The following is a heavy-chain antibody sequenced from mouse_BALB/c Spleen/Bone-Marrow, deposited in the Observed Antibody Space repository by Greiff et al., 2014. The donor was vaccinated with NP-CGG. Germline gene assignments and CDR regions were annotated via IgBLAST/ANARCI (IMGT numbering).Heavy chain of an antibody. CDR1: GFSLTNYG. Sequence: QVQLKELGPGLVAPSQSLSITCTVSGFSLTNYGVHWVRQPPGKGLEWLGVIWADGSTNYNSALMSRLSISKDNSKSQVFFKMNSLQTDDTAMYYCARITTATGAMDYWGQGTSVTVSS. CDR3: ARITTATGAMDY. CDR2: IWADGST. J-gene: IGHJ4*01. D-gene: IGHD1-2*01. V-gene: IGHV2-9*02.